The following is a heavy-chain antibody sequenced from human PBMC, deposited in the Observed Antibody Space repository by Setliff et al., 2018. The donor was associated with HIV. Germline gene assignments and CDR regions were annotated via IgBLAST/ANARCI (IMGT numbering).Heavy chain of an antibody. V-gene: IGHV4-39*02. CDR1: GGSISGSSYY. CDR2: MYYSGST. CDR3: VFGLRFSPFDN. Sequence: SETLSLTCAVYGGSISGSSYYWGWIRQSPGKGLEWIGNMYYSGSTYYNPSLKSRVTISVDTSKNHLSLTLTSVTAADTGLYYCVFGLRFSPFDNWGQGTLVTVSS. J-gene: IGHJ4*02. D-gene: IGHD5-12*01.